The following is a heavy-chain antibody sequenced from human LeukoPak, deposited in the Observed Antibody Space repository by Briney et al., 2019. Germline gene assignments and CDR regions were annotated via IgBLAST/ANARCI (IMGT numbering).Heavy chain of an antibody. CDR1: GFTVSTNY. D-gene: IGHD2-2*01. CDR2: IYRVGST. CDR3: ASELGYCSRTSCPFGY. J-gene: IGHJ4*02. Sequence: SGGSLRLSCAASGFTVSTNYMSWVRQAPGKGLEWVSVIYRVGSTDYADSVKGRFTISRDNSKNTLYLQMNSLRAEDTAVYYCASELGYCSRTSCPFGYWGQGTLVTVSS. V-gene: IGHV3-53*01.